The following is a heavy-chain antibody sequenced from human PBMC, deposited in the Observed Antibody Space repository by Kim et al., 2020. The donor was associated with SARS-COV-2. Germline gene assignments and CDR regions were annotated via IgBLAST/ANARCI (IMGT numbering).Heavy chain of an antibody. V-gene: IGHV3-21*01. CDR1: GFTFSSYS. CDR2: ISSSSSYI. D-gene: IGHD3-10*01. J-gene: IGHJ3*02. Sequence: GGSLRLSCAASGFTFSSYSMNWVRQAPGKGLEWVSSISSSSSYIYYADSVKGRFTISRDNAKNSLYLQMNSLRAEDTAVYYCARAEDYYGSGSTIYYAFDIWGQGTMVTVSS. CDR3: ARAEDYYGSGSTIYYAFDI.